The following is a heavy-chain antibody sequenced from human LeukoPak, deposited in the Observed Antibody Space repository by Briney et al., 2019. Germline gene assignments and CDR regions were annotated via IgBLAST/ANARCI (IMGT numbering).Heavy chain of an antibody. CDR2: IYSGGST. CDR3: ARESTQGGIAAAGTDY. V-gene: IGHV3-53*01. J-gene: IGHJ4*02. D-gene: IGHD6-13*01. CDR1: GFTFSSYS. Sequence: GGSLRLSCAASGFTFSSYSMNWVRQAPGKGLEWVSVIYSGGSTYYADSVKGRFTISRDNSKNTLYLQMNSLRAEDTAVYYCARESTQGGIAAAGTDYWGQGTLVTVSS.